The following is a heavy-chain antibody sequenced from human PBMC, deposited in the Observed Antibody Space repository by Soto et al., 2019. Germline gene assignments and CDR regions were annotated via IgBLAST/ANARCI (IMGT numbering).Heavy chain of an antibody. J-gene: IGHJ4*02. V-gene: IGHV4-31*03. CDR2: IYYSGST. CDR3: ARGEGAADTVGFFGY. D-gene: IGHD6-13*01. Sequence: QVQLQESGPGLVKPSQTLSLTCTVSGGSISSGGYYWSWIRQHPGKGLEWIGYIYYSGSTYYNPSLKSRVTISVDTSKNQFALKLSSVTAADTAVYYCARGEGAADTVGFFGYWGQGTLVTVSS. CDR1: GGSISSGGYY.